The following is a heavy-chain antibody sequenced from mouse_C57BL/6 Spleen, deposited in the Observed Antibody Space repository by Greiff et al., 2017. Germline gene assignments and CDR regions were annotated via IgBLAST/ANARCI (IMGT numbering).Heavy chain of an antibody. CDR3: ARNGYYFDY. J-gene: IGHJ2*01. D-gene: IGHD2-2*01. CDR2: IDPEDGEN. CDR1: GFNIKDYY. V-gene: IGHV14-2*01. Sequence: VQLQQSGAELVKPGASVKLSCTASGFNIKDYYMHWVKQRTEQGLEWIGRIDPEDGENKYDSKFKGKATITADTSSNTAYLQLSSLTSEDTAVYYCARNGYYFDYWGQGTTLTVSS.